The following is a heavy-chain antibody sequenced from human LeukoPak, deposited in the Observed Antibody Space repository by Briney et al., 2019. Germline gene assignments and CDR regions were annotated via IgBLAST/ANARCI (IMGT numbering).Heavy chain of an antibody. CDR2: INHSGST. J-gene: IGHJ4*02. CDR3: ASSGYYSAPSSR. CDR1: GGSFSGYY. D-gene: IGHD3-22*01. Sequence: SETLSLTCAVYGGSFSGYYWSWIRQPPGKGLEWIGEINHSGSTNYNPSLKSRVTISVDTSKNQFSLKLSSVTAADTAVYYCASSGYYSAPSSRWGQGTLVTVSS. V-gene: IGHV4-34*01.